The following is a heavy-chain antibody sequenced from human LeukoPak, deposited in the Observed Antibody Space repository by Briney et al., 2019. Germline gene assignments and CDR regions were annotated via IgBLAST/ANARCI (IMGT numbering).Heavy chain of an antibody. CDR2: IILIFGTA. CDR3: ASSNCTNGVCYTLGYFQH. CDR1: GGTFSSYA. J-gene: IGHJ1*01. D-gene: IGHD2-8*01. V-gene: IGHV1-69*05. Sequence: SVKVSCKASGGTFSSYAISWVRQAPGQGLEWMGGIILIFGTANYAQKFQGRVTITTDESTSTAYVELSSLRSEDTAVYYCASSNCTNGVCYTLGYFQHWGQGTLVTVSS.